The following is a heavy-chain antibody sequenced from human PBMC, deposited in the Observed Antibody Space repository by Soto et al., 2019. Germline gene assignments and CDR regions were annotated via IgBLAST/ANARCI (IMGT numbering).Heavy chain of an antibody. CDR2: ISGSGGST. V-gene: IGHV3-23*01. J-gene: IGHJ3*02. CDR3: AKMRVTMIVVVTRDAFDI. D-gene: IGHD3-22*01. Sequence: LRLSCAASGFTFSSYAMSWVRQAPGKGLEWVSAISGSGGSTYYADSVKGRFTISRDNSKNTLYLQMNSLRAEDTAVYYCAKMRVTMIVVVTRDAFDIWGQGTMVTVS. CDR1: GFTFSSYA.